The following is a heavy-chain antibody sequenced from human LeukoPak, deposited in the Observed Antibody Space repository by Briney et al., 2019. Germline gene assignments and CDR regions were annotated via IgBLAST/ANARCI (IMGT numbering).Heavy chain of an antibody. Sequence: SVKVSCKASGGTFSSYAISWVRQAPGQGLEWMGGIIPIFGTANYAQKFQGRVTITSDKSTSTAYMELSSLRSEDTAVYYCARSYDCGGDCFEAFDIWGQGTMVTVSS. CDR2: IIPIFGTA. D-gene: IGHD2-21*02. V-gene: IGHV1-69*06. CDR1: GGTFSSYA. J-gene: IGHJ3*02. CDR3: ARSYDCGGDCFEAFDI.